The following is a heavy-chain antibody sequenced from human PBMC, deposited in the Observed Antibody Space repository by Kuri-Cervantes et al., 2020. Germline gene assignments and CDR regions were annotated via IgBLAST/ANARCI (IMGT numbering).Heavy chain of an antibody. CDR2: ISWNSGSI. Sequence: SLKISCAASGFTFDDYAMHWVRQAPGKGLEWVSGISWNSGSIGYADSVKGRFTISRDNAKNSLYLQMNSLRAEDTAVYYCARIEDWYFDLWGRGTLVTVFS. CDR1: GFTFDDYA. CDR3: ARIEDWYFDL. D-gene: IGHD2/OR15-2a*01. V-gene: IGHV3-9*01. J-gene: IGHJ2*01.